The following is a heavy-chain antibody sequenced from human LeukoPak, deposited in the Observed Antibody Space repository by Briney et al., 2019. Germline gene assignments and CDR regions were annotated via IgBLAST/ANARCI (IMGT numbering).Heavy chain of an antibody. J-gene: IGHJ4*02. CDR2: IYYSGST. V-gene: IGHV4-31*03. CDR3: ARESHSSSSLGY. CDR1: GGSISSGGYY. Sequence: SETLSVTCTVSGGSISSGGYYWSWIRQHPGKGLEWIGYIYYSGSTYYNPSLKSRVTISVDTSKNQFSLKLSSVTAADTAVYYCARESHSSSSLGYWGQGTLVTVSS. D-gene: IGHD6-6*01.